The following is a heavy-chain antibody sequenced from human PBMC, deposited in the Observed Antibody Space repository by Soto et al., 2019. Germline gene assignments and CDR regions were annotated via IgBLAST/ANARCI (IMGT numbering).Heavy chain of an antibody. CDR3: AREPGISWLGGYYYYGMDV. Sequence: GASVKVSCKASGYTFTSYGISWVRQAPGQGLEWMGWISAYNGNTNYAQKLQGRVTMTTDTSTSTAYMELRSLRSDDTAVYYCAREPGISWLGGYYYYGMDVWGRGTTVTVSS. D-gene: IGHD6-19*01. J-gene: IGHJ6*02. V-gene: IGHV1-18*04. CDR2: ISAYNGNT. CDR1: GYTFTSYG.